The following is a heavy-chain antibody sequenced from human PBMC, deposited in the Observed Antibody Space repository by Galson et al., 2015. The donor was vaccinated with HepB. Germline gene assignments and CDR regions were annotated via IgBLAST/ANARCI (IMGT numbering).Heavy chain of an antibody. J-gene: IGHJ5*02. CDR1: GGTFSTFT. CDR3: ARVNPAQATHYNGALDP. D-gene: IGHD3-10*01. Sequence: SVKVSCKASGGTFSTFTLIWVRQAPGQGLEWMGRIIPLVGTAIYAQRFQGRVTITADKSTSTAYMELSRLRSEDMAVYYCARVNPAQATHYNGALDPWGQGTLVTVSS. V-gene: IGHV1-69*08. CDR2: IIPLVGTA.